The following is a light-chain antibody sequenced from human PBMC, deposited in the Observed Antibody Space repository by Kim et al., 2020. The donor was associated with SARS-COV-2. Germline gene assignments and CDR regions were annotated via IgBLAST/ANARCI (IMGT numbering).Light chain of an antibody. CDR3: NSYDSSGNRWV. CDR2: RKN. CDR1: SLRIYY. V-gene: IGLV3-19*01. Sequence: SSELTQDPAVSVALGQTVRITCQGDSLRIYYATWYQQKPGQAPIVVIYRKNNRPSGIPDRFSGSSSGNTASLTITGAQAEDEADYYCNSYDSSGNRWVVG. J-gene: IGLJ3*02.